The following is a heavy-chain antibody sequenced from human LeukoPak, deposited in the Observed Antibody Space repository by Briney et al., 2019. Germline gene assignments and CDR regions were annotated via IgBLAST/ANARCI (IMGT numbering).Heavy chain of an antibody. D-gene: IGHD2-2*01. J-gene: IGHJ6*03. Sequence: GGSLRLSCAASGFTFSSYGMHWVRQAPGKGLEWVAVIWYDGSNKYYADSVKGRFTISRDNSKNTLYLQMNSLRAEDMTVYYCARARHDIVVVPAAIRWEYYYMDVWGKGTTVTVSS. V-gene: IGHV3-33*01. CDR3: ARARHDIVVVPAAIRWEYYYMDV. CDR2: IWYDGSNK. CDR1: GFTFSSYG.